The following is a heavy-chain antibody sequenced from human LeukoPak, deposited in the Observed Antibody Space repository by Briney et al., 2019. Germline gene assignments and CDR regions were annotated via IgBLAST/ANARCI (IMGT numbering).Heavy chain of an antibody. V-gene: IGHV1-2*02. CDR1: GYTFTGYY. D-gene: IGHD3-9*01. CDR3: ARDDYDILTGYYKGLDY. CDR2: INPNSGGT. J-gene: IGHJ4*02. Sequence: ASAKVSCKASGYTFTGYYMHWVRQAPGQGLEWMGWINPNSGGTNYAQKFQGRVTMTRDTSISTAYMELSRLRSDDTAVYYCARDDYDILTGYYKGLDYWGQGTLVTVSS.